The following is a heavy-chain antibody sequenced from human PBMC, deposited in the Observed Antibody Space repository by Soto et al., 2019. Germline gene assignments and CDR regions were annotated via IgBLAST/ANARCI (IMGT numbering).Heavy chain of an antibody. CDR3: AGDLDSSSAYFDY. D-gene: IGHD6-6*01. J-gene: IGHJ4*02. CDR2: IWYDGSNK. CDR1: GFTFSSYN. V-gene: IGHV3-33*01. Sequence: PGGSLRLSCASTGFTFSSYNIHWVRQAPGKGLEWVAVIWYDGSNKYYADSVKGRFTISRDNSKNTLYLQMNSLRAEDTAVYYCAGDLDSSSAYFDYWGQGTLVTVSS.